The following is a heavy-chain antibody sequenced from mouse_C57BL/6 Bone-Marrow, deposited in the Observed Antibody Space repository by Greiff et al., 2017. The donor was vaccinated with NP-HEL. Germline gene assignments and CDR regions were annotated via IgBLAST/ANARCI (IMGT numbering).Heavy chain of an antibody. V-gene: IGHV1-59*01. J-gene: IGHJ2*01. Sequence: QVQLQQPGAELVRPGTSVKLSCKASGYTFTSYWMHWVKQRPGQGLEWIGVIDPSDSYTNYNQKFKGKATLTVDTSSSTAYMQLSSLTSEDSAVYYCARSPNYGSSYGVYWGQGTTLTVSS. CDR1: GYTFTSYW. CDR2: IDPSDSYT. D-gene: IGHD1-1*01. CDR3: ARSPNYGSSYGVY.